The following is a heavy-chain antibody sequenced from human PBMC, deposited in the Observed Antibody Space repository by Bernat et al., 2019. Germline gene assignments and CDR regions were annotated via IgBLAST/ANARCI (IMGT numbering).Heavy chain of an antibody. J-gene: IGHJ4*02. D-gene: IGHD2-8*01. CDR1: GFTFGSSA. Sequence: VGLVGSGGGWVAPGGCLRLSCAASGFTFGSSAVSGVRQAPSPGLDWVSAINTNVGGTYYADSVNGRFTVSRDNSKNTLYLQIDSLRAEDKAIYDCAKDNGAIWIEYWGQGTLVTVSS. V-gene: IGHV3-23*04. CDR2: INTNVGGT. CDR3: AKDNGAIWIEY.